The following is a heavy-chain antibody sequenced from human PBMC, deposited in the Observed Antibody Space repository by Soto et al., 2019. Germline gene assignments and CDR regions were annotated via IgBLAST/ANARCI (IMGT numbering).Heavy chain of an antibody. Sequence: GGSLRLSCTASGFTFGDYAMSWFRQAPGKGLEWVGFIRSKAYGGTTEYAASVKGRFTISRDDSKSIAYLQMNSLKTEDTAVYYCTRWPQNTMVRGVNYYGMDVWGQGTTVTVSS. CDR2: IRSKAYGGTT. CDR1: GFTFGDYA. D-gene: IGHD3-10*01. V-gene: IGHV3-49*03. J-gene: IGHJ6*02. CDR3: TRWPQNTMVRGVNYYGMDV.